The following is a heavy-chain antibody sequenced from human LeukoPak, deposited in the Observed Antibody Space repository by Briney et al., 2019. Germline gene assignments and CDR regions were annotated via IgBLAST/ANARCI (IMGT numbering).Heavy chain of an antibody. CDR1: GYTFTTYG. CDR3: ARRAGDYSHPYDY. CDR2: MNPNSGNT. J-gene: IGHJ4*02. Sequence: ASMKVSCKASGYTFTTYGISWVRQAPGQGLEWMGWMNPNSGNTGYAQKFQGRVTITRNTSISTAYMELSSLRSEDTAVYYCARRAGDYSHPYDYWGQGTLVTVSS. D-gene: IGHD3-22*01. V-gene: IGHV1-8*03.